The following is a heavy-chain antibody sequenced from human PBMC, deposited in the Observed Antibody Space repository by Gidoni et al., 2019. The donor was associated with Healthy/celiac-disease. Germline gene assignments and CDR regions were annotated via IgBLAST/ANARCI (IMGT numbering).Heavy chain of an antibody. CDR3: ARVVDCGGDCVTWAFDI. CDR1: GFTFSSYA. V-gene: IGHV3-64*01. D-gene: IGHD2-21*02. Sequence: EVQLVESGGGLVQPGGSLRLSCAASGFTFSSYAMHWVRQAPGKGLEYVSAISSNGGSTYYANSVKGRFTISRDNSKNTLYLQMGSLRAEDMAVYYCARVVDCGGDCVTWAFDIWGQGTMVTVSS. CDR2: ISSNGGST. J-gene: IGHJ3*02.